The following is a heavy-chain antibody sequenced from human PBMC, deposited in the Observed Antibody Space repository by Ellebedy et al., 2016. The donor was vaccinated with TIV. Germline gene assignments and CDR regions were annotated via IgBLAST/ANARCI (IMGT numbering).Heavy chain of an antibody. CDR2: IYHSGSA. CDR3: PRGYCSGGSCGYFDY. D-gene: IGHD2-15*01. Sequence: MPSETLSLSCAASGGTISNPNWCCLVRAPPGKVLAWIGDIYHSGSAHYSPSLKRRVTRSVDKSRNQFSLKLTAVTAADTAVYYCPRGYCSGGSCGYFDYWGQGTLVTVSS. J-gene: IGHJ4*02. V-gene: IGHV4-4*02. CDR1: GGTISNPNW.